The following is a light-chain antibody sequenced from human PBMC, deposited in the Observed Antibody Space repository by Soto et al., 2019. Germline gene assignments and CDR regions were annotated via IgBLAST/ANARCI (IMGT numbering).Light chain of an antibody. CDR2: LAS. J-gene: IGKJ2*01. CDR3: QHYDSWPYT. Sequence: ETVMTQSPATLSVSPGERATLSCRASHSVSSNLAWYQPKPGQAPRLLISLASTRATGIPARFSGSGSGTEFTLTISSLQFEDFAVDDWQHYDSWPYTFGQGTKLES. V-gene: IGKV3-15*01. CDR1: HSVSSN.